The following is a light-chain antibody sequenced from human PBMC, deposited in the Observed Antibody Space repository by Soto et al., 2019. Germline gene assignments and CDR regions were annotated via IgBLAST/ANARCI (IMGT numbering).Light chain of an antibody. CDR1: QSVSSAY. CDR2: GAS. Sequence: EIGLTQSPGTLSLSPGERATLSCRASQSVSSAYLAWYQQKPGQAPRLLISGASSRATGIPDRFSGSGSGTEFSLTNSRREPEALAVYYCQQYCGPAPITVGPGTRLDIQ. J-gene: IGKJ5*01. V-gene: IGKV3-20*01. CDR3: QQYCGPAPIT.